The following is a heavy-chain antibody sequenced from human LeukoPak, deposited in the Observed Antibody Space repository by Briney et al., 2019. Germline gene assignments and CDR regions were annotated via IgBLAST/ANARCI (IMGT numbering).Heavy chain of an antibody. D-gene: IGHD3-16*01. V-gene: IGHV1-18*01. J-gene: IGHJ4*02. CDR1: GYTFTSYG. Sequence: ASVKVSCKASGYTFTSYGISWVRQAPGQGLEWMGWISAYNGNTNYAQKLQGRVTMTTDTSTSTAYMELSSLRSDDTTVYYCARVQGGGVFADYWGQGTLVTVSS. CDR2: ISAYNGNT. CDR3: ARVQGGGVFADY.